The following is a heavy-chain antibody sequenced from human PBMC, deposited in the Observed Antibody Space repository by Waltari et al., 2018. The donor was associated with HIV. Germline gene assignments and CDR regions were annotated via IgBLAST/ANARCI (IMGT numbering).Heavy chain of an antibody. J-gene: IGHJ4*02. Sequence: TFSSYAMHWVRQAPGKGLEWVAVISYDGSNKYYADSVKGRFTISRDNSKNTLYLQMNSLRAEDTAVYYCARDLAAAGGWGQGTLVTVSS. D-gene: IGHD6-13*01. CDR1: TFSSYA. CDR2: ISYDGSNK. V-gene: IGHV3-30*01. CDR3: ARDLAAAGG.